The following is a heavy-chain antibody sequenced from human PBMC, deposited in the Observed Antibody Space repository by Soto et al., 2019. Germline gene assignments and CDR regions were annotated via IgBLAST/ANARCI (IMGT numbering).Heavy chain of an antibody. CDR1: GGSINSSNW. CDR2: IYRSGST. D-gene: IGHD4-17*01. V-gene: IGHV4-4*02. CDR3: ARVWTTVTNWFDP. Sequence: PSETLSLTCAVSGGSINSSNWWSWVRQPPGKGLEWIGEIYRSGSTNYNPSLKSRVTISVDKSKNQFSLKLSSVTAADTAVYYCARVWTTVTNWFDPWGQGTLVTVSS. J-gene: IGHJ5*01.